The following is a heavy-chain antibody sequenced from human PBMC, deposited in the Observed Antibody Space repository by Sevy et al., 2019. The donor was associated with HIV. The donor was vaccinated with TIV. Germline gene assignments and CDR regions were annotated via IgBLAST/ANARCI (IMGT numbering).Heavy chain of an antibody. CDR1: GFTFNNFW. J-gene: IGHJ4*01. Sequence: GGSLRLSCVASGFTFNNFWMAWVRQAPGKGLEWFANIKPDGSESNHVGSVKGRFTISRDNAKNSLYLQMNSLTAGDKAVYYFARDVGEGYFDYWGQGTLVTVSS. D-gene: IGHD3-16*01. CDR2: IKPDGSES. V-gene: IGHV3-7*03. CDR3: ARDVGEGYFDY.